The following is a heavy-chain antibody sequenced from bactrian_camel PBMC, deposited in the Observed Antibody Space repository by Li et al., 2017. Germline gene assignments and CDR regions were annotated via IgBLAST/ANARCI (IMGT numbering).Heavy chain of an antibody. J-gene: IGHJ4*01. CDR3: AADQCQRVASGTSRY. D-gene: IGHD6*01. CDR1: EYEYSSTC. Sequence: HVQLVESGGDSVQAGESLKLSCVYEYEYSSTCMGWFRQAPGKEREGVAVIAGSGSPGYADSVKGRFTISKDNAKNTLYLQMNSLKPEDTAMYYCAADQCQRVASGTSRYWGQGTQVTVS. V-gene: IGHV3S53*01. CDR2: IAGSGSP.